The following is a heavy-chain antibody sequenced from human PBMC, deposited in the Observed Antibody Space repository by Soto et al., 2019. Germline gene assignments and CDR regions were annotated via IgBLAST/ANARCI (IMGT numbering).Heavy chain of an antibody. CDR3: ARAPGGDTAVTTPYDGMDV. V-gene: IGHV1-69*01. CDR2: SIPSFGTA. J-gene: IGHJ6*02. Sequence: QVQLVQSGAGVKKPGSSVKVSCKASGGTFSSYAISWVRQAPGQGLEWTGGSIPSFGTANYAQKFQGRVTITEDDSTSTAYIERSSLRSEDTAVYYCARAPGGDTAVTTPYDGMDVWGQGTTVTVSS. D-gene: IGHD5-18*01. CDR1: GGTFSSYA.